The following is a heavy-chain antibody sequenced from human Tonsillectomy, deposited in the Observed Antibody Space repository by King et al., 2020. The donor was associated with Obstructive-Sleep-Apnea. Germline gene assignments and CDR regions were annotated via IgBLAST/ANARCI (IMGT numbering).Heavy chain of an antibody. CDR1: GFTFSSYA. V-gene: IGHV3-23*04. D-gene: IGHD3-10*01. CDR3: AKDRTLYGSGSYSYFDF. J-gene: IGHJ4*02. Sequence: VQLVESGGNLEQPGGSLRLSCAASGFTFSSYAMSWVRQAPGKGLDWVSAISGSGGSTYYADSVRGRFTISRDNSKNTLYLQLNSLRAEDTAVYYCAKDRTLYGSGSYSYFDFWGQGTLVTVSS. CDR2: ISGSGGST.